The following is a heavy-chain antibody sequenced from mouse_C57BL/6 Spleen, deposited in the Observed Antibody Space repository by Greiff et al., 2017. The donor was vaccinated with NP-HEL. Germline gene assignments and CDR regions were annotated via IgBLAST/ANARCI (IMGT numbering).Heavy chain of an antibody. CDR2: ISDGGSYT. CDR3: ARDTGTDYAMDY. Sequence: EVQLVESGGGLVKSGGSLKLSCAASGFTFSSYAMSWVRQTPEKRLEWVATISDGGSYTYYPDNVKGRFTISRDNAKNNLYLQMSHLKSEDTAMYYCARDTGTDYAMDYWGQRTSVTVSS. J-gene: IGHJ4*01. CDR1: GFTFSSYA. V-gene: IGHV5-4*01. D-gene: IGHD3-1*01.